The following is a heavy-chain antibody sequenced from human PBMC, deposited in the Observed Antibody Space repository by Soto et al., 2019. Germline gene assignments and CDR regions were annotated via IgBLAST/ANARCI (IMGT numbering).Heavy chain of an antibody. CDR1: GFSLSTSGVG. V-gene: IGHV2-5*05. CDR3: AHVLVVVANYGMDV. Sequence: QITLKESGPTLVKPTQTLTLTCTFSGFSLSTSGVGVGWIRQPPGKALAWLALIYWDDDKRYGPSLTSRLTITKDASKNQVVLTMANMDPVETATYYCAHVLVVVANYGMDVWGQGTTVTVSS. J-gene: IGHJ6*02. CDR2: IYWDDDK. D-gene: IGHD2-15*01.